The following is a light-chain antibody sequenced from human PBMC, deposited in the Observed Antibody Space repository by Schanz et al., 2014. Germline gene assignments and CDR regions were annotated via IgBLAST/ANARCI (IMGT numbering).Light chain of an antibody. CDR2: DTS. Sequence: QAVVTQEPSLTVSPGGTVTLTCGSTTGAVTSGHHPYWFQQRPGQAPRTLIYDTSSKRSWTPARFSGSLLGGKAALTLSGAQPEDEADYYCAVWDDSLKACVFGGGTKLTVL. J-gene: IGLJ3*02. CDR3: AVWDDSLKACV. V-gene: IGLV7-46*01. CDR1: TGAVTSGHH.